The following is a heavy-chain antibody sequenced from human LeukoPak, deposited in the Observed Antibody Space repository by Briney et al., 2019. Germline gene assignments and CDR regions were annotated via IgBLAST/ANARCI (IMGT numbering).Heavy chain of an antibody. J-gene: IGHJ5*02. V-gene: IGHV1-69*05. CDR2: IIPIFGTA. CDR3: ARWRYSSGNWFDP. D-gene: IGHD6-19*01. CDR1: GGTFSSYA. Sequence: SVKVSCKASGGTFSSYAISWVRQAPGQGLEWMGGIIPIFGTANYAQKFQGRVMITTDESTSTAYMELSSLRSEDTSVYYCARWRYSSGNWFDPWGQGTLVTVSS.